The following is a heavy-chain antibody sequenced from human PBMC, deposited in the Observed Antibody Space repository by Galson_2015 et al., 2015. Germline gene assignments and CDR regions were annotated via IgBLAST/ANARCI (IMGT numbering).Heavy chain of an antibody. V-gene: IGHV2-70*01. D-gene: IGHD3-22*01. CDR3: ARIDYYDSSGLYYFDY. Sequence: PALVKPTQTLTLTCTFSGFSLSTSGMCVSWIRQPPGKALEWLALIDWDDDKYYSTSLKTRLTISKDTSKNQVVLTMTNMDPVDTATYYCARIDYYDSSGLYYFDYWGQGTLVTVSS. J-gene: IGHJ4*02. CDR1: GFSLSTSGMC. CDR2: IDWDDDK.